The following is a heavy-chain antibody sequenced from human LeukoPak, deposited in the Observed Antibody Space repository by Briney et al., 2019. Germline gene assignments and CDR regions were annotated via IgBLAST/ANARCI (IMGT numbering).Heavy chain of an antibody. D-gene: IGHD3-22*01. J-gene: IGHJ5*02. CDR2: INHSGST. Sequence: SETLSLTCACYGWSFSGYYWSWIRQPPGKGLEWIGEINHSGSTNYNPSLKSRVTISVDTSKNQFSLKLSSVTAADTAVYYCASSSGYYYVWFDPWGQGTLVTVSS. V-gene: IGHV4-34*01. CDR1: GWSFSGYY. CDR3: ASSSGYYYVWFDP.